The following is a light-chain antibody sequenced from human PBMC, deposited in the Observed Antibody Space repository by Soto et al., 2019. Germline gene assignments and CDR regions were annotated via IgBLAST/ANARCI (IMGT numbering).Light chain of an antibody. V-gene: IGKV3-11*01. Sequence: EIVLTQSPATLSLSPEERATLSCRASQRVRSYLAWYQQKPGQAPRLLIYDASNRATGIPARFSGSGSGTDFTLTISSLEPEDFAIYYCQQRTNWPWTFGQGTKVEIK. J-gene: IGKJ1*01. CDR2: DAS. CDR1: QRVRSY. CDR3: QQRTNWPWT.